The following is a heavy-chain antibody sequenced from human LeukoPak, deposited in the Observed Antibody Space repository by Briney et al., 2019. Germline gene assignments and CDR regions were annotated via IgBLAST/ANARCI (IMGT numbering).Heavy chain of an antibody. J-gene: IGHJ6*02. CDR3: ARATGIAAAVDV. CDR2: INHSGST. Sequence: SETLSLTCAVYGGSFSGYYWSWIRQPPGKGLEWIGEINHSGSTNYNPSLKSRVTISVDTSKNQFSLKLSSVTAADTAVYYRARATGIAAAVDVWGQGTTVTVSS. V-gene: IGHV4-34*01. D-gene: IGHD6-13*01. CDR1: GGSFSGYY.